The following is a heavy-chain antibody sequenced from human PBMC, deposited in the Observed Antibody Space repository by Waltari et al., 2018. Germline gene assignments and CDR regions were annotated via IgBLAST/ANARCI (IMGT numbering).Heavy chain of an antibody. CDR3: ARENLGVIIFHYYFMDV. CDR1: GFAFSNYN. V-gene: IGHV3-21*06. J-gene: IGHJ6*03. CDR2: ISGSGTYI. Sequence: EVQLVESGGGLVKPGGSLRLSCAASGFAFSNYNMNWVRQAPGKGLEWVSSISGSGTYIYYSDSVKGRFTISRDNAKNSLFFQMNSLRAEDTAVYYCARENLGVIIFHYYFMDVWGKGTTVTISS. D-gene: IGHD3-3*01.